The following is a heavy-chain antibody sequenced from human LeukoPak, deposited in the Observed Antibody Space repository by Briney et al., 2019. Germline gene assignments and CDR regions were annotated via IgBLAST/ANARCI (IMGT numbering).Heavy chain of an antibody. V-gene: IGHV1-69*13. Sequence: SVKVSCKASGGTFSSYAISWVRQAPGQGLEWMGGIIPIFGTANYAQKFQGRVTITADESTSTAYMELSSLRSEDTAVYYCARDGGVTMVRGVIVQFGYWGQGTLVTVSS. CDR2: IIPIFGTA. J-gene: IGHJ4*02. D-gene: IGHD3-10*01. CDR3: ARDGGVTMVRGVIVQFGY. CDR1: GGTFSSYA.